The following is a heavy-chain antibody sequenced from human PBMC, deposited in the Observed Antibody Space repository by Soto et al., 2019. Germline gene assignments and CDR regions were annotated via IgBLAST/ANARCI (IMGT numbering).Heavy chain of an antibody. CDR3: ATVDISTWIDGMDV. Sequence: QVQLVQSGAEVKKLGSSVKVSCKASGGTFSSYAISWVRQAPGQGLEWMGGTFPMFGKANYAQKFQGRVTISADKSTSTAYMELSSLTSEDTAVYYCATVDISTWIDGMDVWGQGTTVTVSS. V-gene: IGHV1-69*06. CDR1: GGTFSSYA. CDR2: TFPMFGKA. J-gene: IGHJ6*02. D-gene: IGHD6-13*01.